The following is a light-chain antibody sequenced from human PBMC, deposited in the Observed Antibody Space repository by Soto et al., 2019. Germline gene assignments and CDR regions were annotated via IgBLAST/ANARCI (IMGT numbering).Light chain of an antibody. J-gene: IGKJ1*01. V-gene: IGKV1-5*03. CDR2: KAS. CDR1: QNVFSR. Sequence: DVQMTQSPSTLSASVGDRVTISCRASQNVFSRLAWYQQKPGKAPKLLIYKASTLKSGVPLRFSESGSGTEFTLTINSLQSDDFATYCCQQYDSYSWTFGQGPKVDIK. CDR3: QQYDSYSWT.